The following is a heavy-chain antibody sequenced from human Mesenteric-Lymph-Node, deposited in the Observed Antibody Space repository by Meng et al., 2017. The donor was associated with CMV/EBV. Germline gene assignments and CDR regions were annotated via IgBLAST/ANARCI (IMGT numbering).Heavy chain of an antibody. J-gene: IGHJ4*02. D-gene: IGHD6-13*01. Sequence: YTFNNYAMTWVRQAPGEGLEWMGWINTNTGNPTYAQGFTGRFVFSLDTSVSTAYLQISSLKAEDTAVYYCARDEGDIIYSSSYYNYWGQGTLVTVSS. CDR1: YTFNNYA. V-gene: IGHV7-4-1*02. CDR3: ARDEGDIIYSSSYYNY. CDR2: INTNTGNP.